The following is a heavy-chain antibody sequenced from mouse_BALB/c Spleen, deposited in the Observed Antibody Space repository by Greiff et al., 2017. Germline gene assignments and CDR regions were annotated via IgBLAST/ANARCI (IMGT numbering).Heavy chain of an antibody. Sequence: DVMLVESGGGLVQPGGSLKLSCAASGFTFSSYGMSWVRQTPDKRLELVATINSNGGSTYYPDSVKGRFTISRDNAKNTLYLQMSSLKSEDTAMYYCARETTVGAMDYWGQGTSVTVSS. J-gene: IGHJ4*01. V-gene: IGHV5-6-3*01. CDR2: INSNGGST. D-gene: IGHD1-1*01. CDR3: ARETTVGAMDY. CDR1: GFTFSSYG.